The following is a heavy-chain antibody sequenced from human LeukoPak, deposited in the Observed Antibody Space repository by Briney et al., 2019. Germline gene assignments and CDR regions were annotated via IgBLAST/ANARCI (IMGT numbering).Heavy chain of an antibody. D-gene: IGHD6-13*01. J-gene: IGHJ4*02. CDR2: ISSSSSTI. V-gene: IGHV3-48*01. CDR3: ARKRLNGGQLLFGARAAAGTPFDY. CDR1: GFTFSSYA. Sequence: GGSLRLSCAASGFTFSSYAMSWVRQAPGKGLEWVSYISSSSSTIYYADSVKGRFTISRDNAKNSLYLQMNSLRAEDTAVYYCARKRLNGGQLLFGARAAAGTPFDYWGQGTLVTVSS.